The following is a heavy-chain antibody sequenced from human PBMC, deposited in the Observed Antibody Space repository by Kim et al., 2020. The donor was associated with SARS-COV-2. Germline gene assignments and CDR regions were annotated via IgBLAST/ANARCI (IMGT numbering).Heavy chain of an antibody. CDR1: GFTVSSNY. CDR2: IYSGGST. D-gene: IGHD4-17*01. V-gene: IGHV3-66*02. J-gene: IGHJ3*02. CDR3: ARAPDYGDYPDAFDI. Sequence: GGSLRLSCAASGFTVSSNYMSWVRQAPGKGLEWVAVIYSGGSTYYADSVKGRFTISRDNSKNTLYLQMNSLRAEDTAVYYCARAPDYGDYPDAFDIWGQGTMVTVSS.